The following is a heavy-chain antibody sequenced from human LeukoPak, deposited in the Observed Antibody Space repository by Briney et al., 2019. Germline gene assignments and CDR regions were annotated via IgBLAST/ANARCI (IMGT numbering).Heavy chain of an antibody. V-gene: IGHV4-59*01. D-gene: IGHD5-12*01. CDR2: IYYSGST. Sequence: SETLSLTCTVSGGSISSFYWSWIRQPPGKGLEWIGYIYYSGSTNCNPSLKSRVTISVDTSKNQFSLKLTSVTAADTAVYYCASGMVATGGHFDYWGQGTLVTVSS. CDR3: ASGMVATGGHFDY. J-gene: IGHJ4*02. CDR1: GGSISSFY.